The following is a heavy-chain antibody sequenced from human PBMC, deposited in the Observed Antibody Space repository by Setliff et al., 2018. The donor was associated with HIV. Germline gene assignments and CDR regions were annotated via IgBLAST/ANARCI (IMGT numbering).Heavy chain of an antibody. CDR3: ARTSAGARGFGLTYFYYMDV. CDR2: IIPLFNTP. J-gene: IGHJ6*03. Sequence: ASVKVSCKASGGTFSSYAISWVRQAPGQGLEWMGGIIPLFNTPTYAQNFQGRVTIAADEYTNAAYMELSRLRFEDTAVYYCARTSAGARGFGLTYFYYMDVWGKGTTVTVSS. D-gene: IGHD6-19*01. V-gene: IGHV1-69*13. CDR1: GGTFSSYA.